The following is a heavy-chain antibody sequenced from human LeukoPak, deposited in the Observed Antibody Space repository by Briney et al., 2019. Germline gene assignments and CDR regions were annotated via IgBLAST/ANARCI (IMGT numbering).Heavy chain of an antibody. J-gene: IGHJ4*02. V-gene: IGHV3-23*01. CDR2: ISPRGTT. CDR1: GFPFSAYA. Sequence: GGSLRFSCAASGFPFSAYAMTWVRQAPGKGPEWVSSISPRGTTYYADSVKGRFTVSRDNSRNTLFLQMGSLRADDMAVYYCAKPRVDSGTGSSYGHGLDFWGQGTLVTVSS. D-gene: IGHD5-18*01. CDR3: AKPRVDSGTGSSYGHGLDF.